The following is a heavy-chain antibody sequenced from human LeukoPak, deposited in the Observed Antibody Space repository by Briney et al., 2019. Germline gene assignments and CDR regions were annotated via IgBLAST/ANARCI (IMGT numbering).Heavy chain of an antibody. CDR3: ANGRYYTGSYAEFDN. V-gene: IGHV3-30*18. Sequence: GGSLRLSCAVSGFTFSSYDMHWVRQAPGKGLEWVTGISSDARSKYYGDSVKGRFTVSRDNSKNTVYLEMNSLRPEDTAVYYCANGRYYTGSYAEFDNWGQGTLVTVSS. D-gene: IGHD3-3*01. CDR1: GFTFSSYD. J-gene: IGHJ4*02. CDR2: ISSDARSK.